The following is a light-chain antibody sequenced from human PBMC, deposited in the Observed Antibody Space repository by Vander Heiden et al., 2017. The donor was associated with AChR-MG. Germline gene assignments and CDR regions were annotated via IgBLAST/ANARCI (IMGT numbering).Light chain of an antibody. CDR2: WAS. J-gene: IGKJ4*01. Sequence: DIVMTQYPDYLAVSLGERATINCKSSQSVLYSSNNKNYLAWYQQKPGQPPKLLIYWASTRESGVPDRFSGSGSGTDFTLTISSLQAEDVAVYYCQQYYSTPQLTFGGGTKVEIK. CDR1: QSVLYSSNNKNY. CDR3: QQYYSTPQLT. V-gene: IGKV4-1*01.